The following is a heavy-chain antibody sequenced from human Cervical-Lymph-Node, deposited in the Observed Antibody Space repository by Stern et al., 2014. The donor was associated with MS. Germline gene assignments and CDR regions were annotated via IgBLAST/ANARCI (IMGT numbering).Heavy chain of an antibody. CDR1: GYNFNTYW. D-gene: IGHD3-22*01. V-gene: IGHV5-51*01. CDR2: IYPDDSDI. J-gene: IGHJ5*02. CDR3: ARQYYYDTRGYPLGS. Sequence: VQLVQSGAEIKKPGESLKISCQGSGYNFNTYWIAWLRQLPRKGLEYMGVIYPDDSDIRSSPSFQGQVTISADKSITTAYLQWSSLRASDTAMYYCARQYYYDTRGYPLGSWGQGTLVTVSS.